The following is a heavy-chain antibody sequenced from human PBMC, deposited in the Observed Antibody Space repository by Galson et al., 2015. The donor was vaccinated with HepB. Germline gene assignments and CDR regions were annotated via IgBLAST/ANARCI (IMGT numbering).Heavy chain of an antibody. Sequence: PALVKPTQTLTLTCTFSGFSLSTSGMCVSWIRQPPGKALEWLARIDWDDDKYYSTSLKTRLTISKDTSKNQVVLTMTNMDPVDTATYYCARSSMITFGGVIVPTEFDPWGQGTLVTVSS. CDR2: IDWDDDK. CDR3: ARSSMITFGGVIVPTEFDP. D-gene: IGHD3-16*02. V-gene: IGHV2-70*11. CDR1: GFSLSTSGMC. J-gene: IGHJ5*02.